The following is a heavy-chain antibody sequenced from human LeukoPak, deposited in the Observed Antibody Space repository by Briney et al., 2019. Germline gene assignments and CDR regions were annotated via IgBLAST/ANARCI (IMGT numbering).Heavy chain of an antibody. V-gene: IGHV3-7*04. J-gene: IGHJ5*02. CDR1: GFTFSNYW. CDR2: IKQEGTEK. D-gene: IGHD6-13*01. Sequence: PGGSLRLSCAASGFTFSNYWMTCVRQAPGKGLEWVANIKQEGTEKHSVDSVKGRFTISRDDAKNSVYLQMNSLRVEDTAVYYCVRGQQLLSWGQGTLVTVSS. CDR3: VRGQQLLS.